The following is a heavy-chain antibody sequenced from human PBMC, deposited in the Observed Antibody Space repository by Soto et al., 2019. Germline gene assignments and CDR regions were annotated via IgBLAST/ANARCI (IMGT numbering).Heavy chain of an antibody. CDR1: GYRFTSYW. J-gene: IGHJ6*04. CDR2: IDPSDSYT. V-gene: IGHV5-10-1*01. D-gene: IGHD5-18*01. Sequence: GESLKISCKGSGYRFTSYWITWVRQMPGKGLEWMGRIDPSDSYTNYSPSFQGHVSMSADKSISTAYLQWSSLKASDTAMYYCARVNGYPNDYGMDVWGEGTPVTVYS. CDR3: ARVNGYPNDYGMDV.